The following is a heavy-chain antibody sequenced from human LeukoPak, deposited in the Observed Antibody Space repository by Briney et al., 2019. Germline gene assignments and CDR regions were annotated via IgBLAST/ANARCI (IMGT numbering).Heavy chain of an antibody. D-gene: IGHD6-13*01. CDR3: AKTIVSSGGDIAAATTFDY. Sequence: PGGSLRLSCAASGFIFSNYAMSWVRQAPGKGLQWVSAFSGSGGSTYYADSVRGRFTISRDNSKNTLYLQMNSLRAEDTAVYYCAKTIVSSGGDIAAATTFDYWGQGTLDTVSS. V-gene: IGHV3-23*01. CDR1: GFIFSNYA. CDR2: FSGSGGST. J-gene: IGHJ4*02.